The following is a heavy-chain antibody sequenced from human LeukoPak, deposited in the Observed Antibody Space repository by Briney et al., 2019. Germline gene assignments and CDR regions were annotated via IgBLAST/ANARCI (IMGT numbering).Heavy chain of an antibody. J-gene: IGHJ4*02. CDR2: ISGSGSTT. CDR1: GFTFSSYA. D-gene: IGHD2-2*01. Sequence: GGSLRLSCAAPGFTFSSYAMSWVRQAPGKGLERVSAISGSGSTTYYADSVKGRFTISRDNSKNTLYLQMNSLRAEDTAVYYCAKRGSSSSSGYYFDYWGQGTLVTVSS. V-gene: IGHV3-23*01. CDR3: AKRGSSSSSGYYFDY.